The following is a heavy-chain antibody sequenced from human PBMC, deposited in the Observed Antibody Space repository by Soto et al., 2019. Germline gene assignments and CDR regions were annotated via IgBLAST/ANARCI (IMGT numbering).Heavy chain of an antibody. D-gene: IGHD5-18*01. CDR2: TYNSVST. CDR1: GGSISRGGYY. CDR3: AKDSGYNYGYFRWFDP. V-gene: IGHV4-31*03. Sequence: PSETLSLTCTVSGGSISRGGYYWSWIRQNPGKGLEWIGYTYNSVSTYYNPSPKSRVTISVDTSKNQFSLKLTSVTAADTAVYYCAKDSGYNYGYFRWFDPWGQGTLVTVS. J-gene: IGHJ5*02.